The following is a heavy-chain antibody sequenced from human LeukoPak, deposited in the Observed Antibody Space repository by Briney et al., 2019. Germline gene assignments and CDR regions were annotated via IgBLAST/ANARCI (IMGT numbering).Heavy chain of an antibody. CDR3: ARHTIFGVVIYNWFDP. CDR1: GYSISSGYY. D-gene: IGHD3-3*01. J-gene: IGHJ5*02. V-gene: IGHV4-38-2*01. Sequence: PSETLSLTCAVSGYSISSGYYWDWIRQPPGKGLEWIGSIYHSGSTYYNPSLKSRVTISVDTSKNQFSLKLSSVTAADTAVYYCARHTIFGVVIYNWFDPWGQGTLVTVSS. CDR2: IYHSGST.